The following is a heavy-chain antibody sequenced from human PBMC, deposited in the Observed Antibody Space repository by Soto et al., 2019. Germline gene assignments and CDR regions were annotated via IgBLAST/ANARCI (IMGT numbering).Heavy chain of an antibody. V-gene: IGHV4-31*03. CDR2: IYYSGST. CDR1: GGSISSGGYY. CDR3: ARGSIIPPYYYYGMDV. J-gene: IGHJ6*02. D-gene: IGHD2-21*01. Sequence: QVPLQESGPGLVKPSQTLSLTCTVSGGSISSGGYYWSWIRQHPGKGLEWIGYIYYSGSTYYNPSLKSRVTIAVDTSKNQFSLKLSSVTAADTAVYYCARGSIIPPYYYYGMDVWGQGTTVTVSS.